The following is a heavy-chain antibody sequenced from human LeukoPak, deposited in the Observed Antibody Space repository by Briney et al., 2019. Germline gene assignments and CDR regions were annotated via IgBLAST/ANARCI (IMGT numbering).Heavy chain of an antibody. Sequence: ASVKVSCKASGYTFTSYYMHWVRQAPGQGLGWMGWINPNSGGTNYAQKFQGRVTMTRDTSISTAYMELSRLRSDDTAVYYCARTAAADEFDPWGQGTLVTVSS. CDR1: GYTFTSYY. CDR3: ARTAAADEFDP. J-gene: IGHJ5*02. D-gene: IGHD6-13*01. CDR2: INPNSGGT. V-gene: IGHV1-2*02.